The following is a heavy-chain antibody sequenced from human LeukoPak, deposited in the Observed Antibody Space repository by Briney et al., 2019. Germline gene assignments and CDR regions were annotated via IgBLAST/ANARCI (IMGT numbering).Heavy chain of an antibody. Sequence: GGSLGLSWAASGFTFTDHYMSWIRLAPGKGLEWVSSISTSGTTKYFADSVKGRFTIFRDNAKNSLSLQMNSLRAEDTAVYYCARSGHCISTNCYNIWKRSLYGMDVWGQGITVTVSS. V-gene: IGHV3-11*01. D-gene: IGHD2-2*02. J-gene: IGHJ6*02. CDR1: GFTFTDHY. CDR3: ARSGHCISTNCYNIWKRSLYGMDV. CDR2: ISTSGTTK.